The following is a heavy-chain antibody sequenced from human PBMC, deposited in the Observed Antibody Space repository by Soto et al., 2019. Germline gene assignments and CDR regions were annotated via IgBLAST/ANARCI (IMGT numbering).Heavy chain of an antibody. CDR3: ARHYDILTGYYWAWFDP. D-gene: IGHD3-9*01. CDR2: IYYSGST. V-gene: IGHV4-39*01. J-gene: IGHJ5*02. CDR1: GGSISSSSYY. Sequence: SETLSLTCTVSGGSISSSSYYWGWIRQPPGKGLEWIGSIYYSGSTYYNPSLKSRVTISVDTSKNQSSLKLSSVTAADTAVYYCARHYDILTGYYWAWFDPWGQGTLVTVSS.